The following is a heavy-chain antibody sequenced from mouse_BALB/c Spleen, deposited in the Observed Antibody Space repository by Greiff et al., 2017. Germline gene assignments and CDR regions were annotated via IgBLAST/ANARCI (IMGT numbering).Heavy chain of an antibody. CDR2: ISSGGSYT. CDR1: GFTFSSYG. J-gene: IGHJ4*01. Sequence: DVKLVESGGDLVKPGGSLKLSCAASGFTFSSYGMSWVRQTPDKRLEWVATISSGGSYTYYPDSVKGRFTISRDNAKNTLYLQMSSLKSEDTAMYYCARHEGYGNYAAMDYWGQGTSVTVSS. CDR3: ARHEGYGNYAAMDY. D-gene: IGHD2-10*02. V-gene: IGHV5-6*02.